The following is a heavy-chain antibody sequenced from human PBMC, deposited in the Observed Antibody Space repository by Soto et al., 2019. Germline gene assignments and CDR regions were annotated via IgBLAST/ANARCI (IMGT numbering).Heavy chain of an antibody. V-gene: IGHV1-69*06. J-gene: IGHJ4*02. CDR1: GGTFSNYV. D-gene: IGHD1-7*01. Sequence: ASVKVSCKASGGTFSNYVVNWVRQAPGQGLEWMGRIIPISGAANYAQKFQGRVTITADKSTSTSYMELSSLRPEDTAVYYCARDMTRTVVPYFDFWGQGTLVTVSS. CDR3: ARDMTRTVVPYFDF. CDR2: IIPISGAA.